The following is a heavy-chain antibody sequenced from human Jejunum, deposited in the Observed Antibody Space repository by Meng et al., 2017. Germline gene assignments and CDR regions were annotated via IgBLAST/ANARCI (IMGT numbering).Heavy chain of an antibody. CDR2: MEYRGSN. V-gene: IGHV4-30-4*01. Sequence: LESVTSVVTLYDPRSLLCTAPGNSTRRGNYFCSWHGQPPGQCPDSIGYMEYRGSNFYHPSLKIRVTIAVDTSKNQFSLKLSSVTAADTAVYFCARGGLLWDYWGQGTLVTVSS. J-gene: IGHJ4*02. CDR1: GNSTRRGNYF. CDR3: ARGGLLWDY. D-gene: IGHD2-2*01.